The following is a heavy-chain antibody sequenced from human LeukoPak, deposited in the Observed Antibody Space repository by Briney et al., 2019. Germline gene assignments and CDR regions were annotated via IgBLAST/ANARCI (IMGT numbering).Heavy chain of an antibody. CDR1: GFIFNDYY. Sequence: GGSLRLSCAATGFIFNDYYMSWIRQAPGKGLEWISYLTSRSSGSTKYYADSVKGRFSISRDNAKNSLYLQMNSLRVEDTAVYYCARIPAWLGAFGYFDLWGRGTLLTVSS. V-gene: IGHV3-11*01. CDR2: LTSRSSGSTK. CDR3: ARIPAWLGAFGYFDL. D-gene: IGHD3-10*01. J-gene: IGHJ2*01.